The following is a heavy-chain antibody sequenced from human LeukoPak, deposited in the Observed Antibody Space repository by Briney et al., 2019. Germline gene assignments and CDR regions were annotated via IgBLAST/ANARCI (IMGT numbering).Heavy chain of an antibody. J-gene: IGHJ4*02. V-gene: IGHV3-7*01. CDR1: GFIFSRYW. CDR3: ARDVGVDY. CDR2: IIQDGSEK. D-gene: IGHD1-26*01. Sequence: GGSLRLSCAASGFIFSRYWMSWVRQAPGKGLEWVANIIQDGSEKYYVDSVKGRFTISRDNANNSLYLQMNSLRAEDTAVYYCARDVGVDYWGQGTLVTVSS.